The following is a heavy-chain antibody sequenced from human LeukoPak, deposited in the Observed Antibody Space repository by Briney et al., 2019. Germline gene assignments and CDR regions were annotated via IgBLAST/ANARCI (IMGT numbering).Heavy chain of an antibody. CDR3: ARGGDYFDY. V-gene: IGHV1-69*04. CDR2: IIPILGIA. J-gene: IGHJ4*02. Sequence: GASVKVSCKASGGTFSSYAISWVRQAPGQGLEWMGRIIPILGIANYAQKFQGRVTITADKSTSTAYMELSSLRSGDTAVYYCARGGDYFDYWGQGTLVTVSS. CDR1: GGTFSSYA.